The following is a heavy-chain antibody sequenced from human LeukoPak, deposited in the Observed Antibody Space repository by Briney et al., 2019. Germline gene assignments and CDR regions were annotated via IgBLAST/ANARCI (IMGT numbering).Heavy chain of an antibody. CDR2: ISDSGGST. CDR1: GITLTNYG. CDR3: AKRGVVIRVILVGFHKEAYYFDS. V-gene: IGHV3-23*01. Sequence: GGSLRLSCAVSGITLTNYGMSWVRQAPGKGLEWVAGISDSGGSTNYADSVKGRLTISRDNPKNTLYLQMNSLRAEDTAVYFCAKRGVVIRVILVGFHKEAYYFDSWGQGALVTVSS. J-gene: IGHJ4*02. D-gene: IGHD3-22*01.